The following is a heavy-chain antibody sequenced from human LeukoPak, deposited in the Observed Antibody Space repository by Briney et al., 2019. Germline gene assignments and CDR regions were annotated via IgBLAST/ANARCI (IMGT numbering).Heavy chain of an antibody. Sequence: SETLSLTCSVSGGSINTYYWSWIRQTPGKGLEWIGFIYYTGSTNYNPSLKSRVTMSVDTSKSQFSLKLTSVTAADTALYYCARGANRLDSWGRGTLVTISS. CDR2: IYYTGST. CDR1: GGSINTYY. J-gene: IGHJ4*02. V-gene: IGHV4-59*12. D-gene: IGHD1-14*01. CDR3: ARGANRLDS.